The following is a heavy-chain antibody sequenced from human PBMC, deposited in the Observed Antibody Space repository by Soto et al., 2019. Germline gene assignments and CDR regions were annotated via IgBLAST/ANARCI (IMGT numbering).Heavy chain of an antibody. J-gene: IGHJ4*02. CDR1: GFTFCSYA. CDR2: ISGSGGST. V-gene: IGHV3-23*01. Sequence: GGSLRLSCAASGFTFCSYAMGWVRPAPGKGLEWVSAISGSGGSTYYADSVKGRFTISRDNSKNTLYLQMNSLRAEDTAVYYCAKENGYSSSWFEFDYWGQGTLVTVSS. D-gene: IGHD6-13*01. CDR3: AKENGYSSSWFEFDY.